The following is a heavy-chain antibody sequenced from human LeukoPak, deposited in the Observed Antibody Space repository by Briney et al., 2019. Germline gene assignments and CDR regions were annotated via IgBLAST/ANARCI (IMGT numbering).Heavy chain of an antibody. J-gene: IGHJ5*02. CDR2: ISYDGSNK. D-gene: IGHD1-26*01. CDR3: AKRDTTRGGNLFDP. CDR1: GFTFSSYA. V-gene: IGHV3-30-3*02. Sequence: GGSLRLSCAASGFTFSSYAMHWVRQAPGKGLEWVAVISYDGSNKYYADSVKGRFTISRDNSKNTLYLQMNSLRAEDTAVYYCAKRDTTRGGNLFDPWGQGTLVTVSS.